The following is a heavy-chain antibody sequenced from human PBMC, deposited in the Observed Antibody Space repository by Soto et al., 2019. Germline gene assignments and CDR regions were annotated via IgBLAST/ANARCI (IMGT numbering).Heavy chain of an antibody. J-gene: IGHJ3*02. V-gene: IGHV3-7*05. CDR1: GFTFSSYW. CDR2: IKQDGSEK. CDR3: ARDLCSYYYGYVAAFDI. D-gene: IGHD1-26*01. Sequence: GGSLRLSCAASGFTFSSYWMSWVRQAPGKGLEWVANIKQDGSEKYYVDSVKGRFTISRDNAKNSLYLQMNSLRAEDTAVYYCARDLCSYYYGYVAAFDICGKGTMVIGSS.